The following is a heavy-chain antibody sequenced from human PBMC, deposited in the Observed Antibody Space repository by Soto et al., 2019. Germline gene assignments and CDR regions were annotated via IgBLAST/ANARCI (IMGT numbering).Heavy chain of an antibody. Sequence: GGSLRLSCAASGFTFSSYAMSWVRQAPGKGLEWVSAISGSGGSTYYADSVKGRFTISRDNSKNTLYLQMNSLRAEDTAVYYCAKDPPPYYYGSGSYSYWGQGTLVTVSS. V-gene: IGHV3-23*01. J-gene: IGHJ4*02. D-gene: IGHD3-10*01. CDR3: AKDPPPYYYGSGSYSY. CDR2: ISGSGGST. CDR1: GFTFSSYA.